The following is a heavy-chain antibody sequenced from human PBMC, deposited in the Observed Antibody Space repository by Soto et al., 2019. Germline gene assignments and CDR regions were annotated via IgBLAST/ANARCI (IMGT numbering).Heavy chain of an antibody. CDR3: ARVRQGCSANNCYFDP. Sequence: PSETLSLTCTLSGGSVRAPDWWNWVRQSPDKGLEWIAEVHISGHSNYNPSLRSRVSVSIDSSKNQFYLNLNSVTAADTAIYYCARVRQGCSANNCYFDPWGQGTRVTVPS. D-gene: IGHD1-1*01. V-gene: IGHV4-4*02. CDR1: GGSVRAPDW. CDR2: VHISGHS. J-gene: IGHJ5*01.